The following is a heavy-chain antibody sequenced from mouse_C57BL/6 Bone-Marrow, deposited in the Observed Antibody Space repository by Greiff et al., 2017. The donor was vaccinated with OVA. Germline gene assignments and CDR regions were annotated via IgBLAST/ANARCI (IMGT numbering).Heavy chain of an antibody. Sequence: EVHLVESGGDLVKPGGSLKLSCAASGFTFSSYGMSWVRQTPDKRLEWVATISSGGSYTYYPDSVKGRFTISRDNAKNTLYLQMSSLKSEDTAMYYCARHGDYYSNYDAMDYWGQGTSVTVSS. V-gene: IGHV5-6*01. CDR1: GFTFSSYG. CDR2: ISSGGSYT. J-gene: IGHJ4*01. D-gene: IGHD2-5*01. CDR3: ARHGDYYSNYDAMDY.